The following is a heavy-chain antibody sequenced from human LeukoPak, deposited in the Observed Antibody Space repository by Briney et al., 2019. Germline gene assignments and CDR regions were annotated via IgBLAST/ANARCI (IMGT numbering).Heavy chain of an antibody. Sequence: ASVKVSCTASGYXFTSYYIHWVRQAPGQGLEWMGVINPSGGSTSYAQKFQGRVTMTRDTSTSTVYMELSSLRSEDTAVYYCARDRMAMVRGVRRSLYYFDYWGQGTLVTVSS. D-gene: IGHD3-10*01. CDR2: INPSGGST. J-gene: IGHJ4*02. CDR1: GYXFTSYY. CDR3: ARDRMAMVRGVRRSLYYFDY. V-gene: IGHV1-46*01.